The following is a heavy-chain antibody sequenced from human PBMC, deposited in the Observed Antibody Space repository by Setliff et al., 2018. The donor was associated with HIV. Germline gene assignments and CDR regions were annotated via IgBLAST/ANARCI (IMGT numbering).Heavy chain of an antibody. CDR2: INTDSGTP. CDR3: ARLRAYYGSGLMDV. Sequence: ASVKVSCKASADTFTNCLINWVRQAPGQGLEWMGWINTDSGTPTYAQAFTGRFVFSLDTSVSTAFLQITSLKAEDTAVYYCARLRAYYGSGLMDVWGEGTTVTVS. J-gene: IGHJ6*03. V-gene: IGHV7-4-1*02. CDR1: ADTFTNCL. D-gene: IGHD3-10*01.